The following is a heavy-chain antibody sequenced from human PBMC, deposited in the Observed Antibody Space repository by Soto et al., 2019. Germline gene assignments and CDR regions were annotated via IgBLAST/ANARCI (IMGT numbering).Heavy chain of an antibody. Sequence: SETLSLTCTVSGGSVSSNSYSWGWIRQPPGKGLEWIGYIYYSGSTNYNPSLKSRVTISVDTSKNQFSLKLSSVTAADTAVYYCARSDGRYWGQGTLVTVSS. J-gene: IGHJ4*02. CDR1: GGSVSSNSYS. CDR2: IYYSGST. CDR3: ARSDGRY. V-gene: IGHV4-61*01.